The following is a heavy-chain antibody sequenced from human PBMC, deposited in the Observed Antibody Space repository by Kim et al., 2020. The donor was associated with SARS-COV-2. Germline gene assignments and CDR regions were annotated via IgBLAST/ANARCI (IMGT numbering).Heavy chain of an antibody. Sequence: GGSLRLSCAASGFTFSSYAMSWVRQAPGKGLEWVSAISGSGGSTYYADSVKGRFTISRDNSKNTLYLQMNSLRAEDTAVYYCAETGGYQLRRGSPDAFDIWGQGTMVTVSS. CDR2: ISGSGGST. J-gene: IGHJ3*02. CDR3: AETGGYQLRRGSPDAFDI. CDR1: GFTFSSYA. V-gene: IGHV3-23*01. D-gene: IGHD2-2*01.